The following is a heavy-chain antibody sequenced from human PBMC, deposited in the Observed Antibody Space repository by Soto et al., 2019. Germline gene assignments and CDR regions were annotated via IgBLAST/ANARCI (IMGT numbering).Heavy chain of an antibody. CDR1: GLTFSRAG. J-gene: IGHJ4*02. CDR3: AKDKGKKYFDY. V-gene: IGHV3-30*18. Sequence: QVQLVESGEGVVQPGRSLRLSCAASGLTFSRAGMHWVRQAPGKGLEWVAVISDDGSNEYYADSVKGRFTISRDNSKNTLYLQMNGLRVEDTAVYYCAKDKGKKYFDYWGQGSLVTVSS. CDR2: ISDDGSNE.